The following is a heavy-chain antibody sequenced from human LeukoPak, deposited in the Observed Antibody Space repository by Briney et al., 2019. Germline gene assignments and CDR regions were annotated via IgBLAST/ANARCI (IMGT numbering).Heavy chain of an antibody. CDR3: AKGPLRGTAAAIDY. CDR1: GFTFNNYG. Sequence: PGKSLRLSCAASGFTFNNYGMHWVRQAPGKGLEWVAVISYDGRNIHYPDSVKGRFTISRDISTDTLWLQMDSLRTEDTAVYYCAKGPLRGTAAAIDYWGQGPLVTVPS. CDR2: ISYDGRNI. V-gene: IGHV3-30*18. D-gene: IGHD2-2*01. J-gene: IGHJ4*02.